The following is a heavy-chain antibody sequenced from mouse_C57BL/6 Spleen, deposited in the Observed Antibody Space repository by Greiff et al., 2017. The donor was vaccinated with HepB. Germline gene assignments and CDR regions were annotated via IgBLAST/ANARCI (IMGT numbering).Heavy chain of an antibody. Sequence: QVQLQQPGAELVMPGASVKLSCKASGYTFTSYWMHWVKQRPGQSLEWIGEIDPSDSYTNYNQKFKGKSTLTVDKSSSTAYMQLSSLTSEDSAVYYCARRHYGSSYFDYWGQGTTLTVSS. CDR1: GYTFTSYW. V-gene: IGHV1-69*01. CDR2: IDPSDSYT. D-gene: IGHD1-1*01. CDR3: ARRHYGSSYFDY. J-gene: IGHJ2*01.